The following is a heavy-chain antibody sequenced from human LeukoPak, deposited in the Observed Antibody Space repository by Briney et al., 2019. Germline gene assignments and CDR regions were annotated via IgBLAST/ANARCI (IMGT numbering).Heavy chain of an antibody. Sequence: GGSLRLSCAASGFTFSTFGMHWVRRAPGKGLEWLTSIWPDGSNQYYADSVKGRLTISRDNSKSTLYLQMNSLRAEDSAVYYCAKDDKPDGNRYFDYWGQGTPVTASS. D-gene: IGHD1-1*01. CDR3: AKDDKPDGNRYFDY. V-gene: IGHV3-30*02. CDR2: IWPDGSNQ. CDR1: GFTFSTFG. J-gene: IGHJ4*02.